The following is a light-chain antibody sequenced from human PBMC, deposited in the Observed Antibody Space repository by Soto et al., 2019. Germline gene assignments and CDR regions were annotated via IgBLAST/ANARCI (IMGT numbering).Light chain of an antibody. Sequence: DIQMTQSPSSLSASVGDRVTITCRASQSIITRLAWYQQRPGKAPKLLISEASSLQSGVPARFSGGGSETEFTLIINSLQPDDIATYYCQQYYSLYSFAQGTKVDIK. CDR2: EAS. J-gene: IGKJ2*01. CDR1: QSIITR. CDR3: QQYYSLYS. V-gene: IGKV1-5*03.